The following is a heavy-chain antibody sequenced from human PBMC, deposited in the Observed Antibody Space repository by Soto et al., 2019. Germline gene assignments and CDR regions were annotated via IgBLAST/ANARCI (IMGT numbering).Heavy chain of an antibody. Sequence: GGSLRLSCAASGFTFSSYGMHWVRQAPGKGLEWVAVIWYDGSNKYYADSVKGRFTISRDNSKNTLYLQMNSLRAEDTAVYYCARDSGVSDAFAIWGQGTLVTVSS. V-gene: IGHV3-33*01. CDR1: GFTFSSYG. D-gene: IGHD6-25*01. CDR3: ARDSGVSDAFAI. J-gene: IGHJ3*02. CDR2: IWYDGSNK.